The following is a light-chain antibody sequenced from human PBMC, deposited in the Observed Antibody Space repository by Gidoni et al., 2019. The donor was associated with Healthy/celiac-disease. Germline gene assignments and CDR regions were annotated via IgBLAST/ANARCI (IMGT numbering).Light chain of an antibody. CDR3: QQYNSYLRT. CDR1: QSISSW. V-gene: IGKV1-5*03. Sequence: DIQMTQSPSTLSASVGDRVTITCRASQSISSWLAWYQQKPGKAPKLLIYKASSLESGVPSRFSGSGSVTEFTLTISSLQPDDFATYYCQQYNSYLRTFGQGTKVEIK. J-gene: IGKJ1*01. CDR2: KAS.